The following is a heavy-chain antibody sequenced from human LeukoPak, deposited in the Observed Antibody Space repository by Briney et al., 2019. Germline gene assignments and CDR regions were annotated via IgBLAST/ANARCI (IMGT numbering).Heavy chain of an antibody. V-gene: IGHV3-74*01. Sequence: RPGGSLRLCCAASGFSFSTSWMHWFRHGPGRGLVWVSRITSDGRTTIYADSVKGRFSISRDNSKNTLFLQMNSLRADDTAVYHCARDRYYVPDYWGQGTLVTVSS. CDR3: ARDRYYVPDY. CDR2: ITSDGRTT. D-gene: IGHD3-16*01. J-gene: IGHJ4*02. CDR1: GFSFSTSW.